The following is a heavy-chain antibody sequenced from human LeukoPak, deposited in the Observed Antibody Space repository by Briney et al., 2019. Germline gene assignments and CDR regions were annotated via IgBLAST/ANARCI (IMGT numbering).Heavy chain of an antibody. Sequence: ASVKVSCKASEYTFTVYYMHWVRQAPGQGLEWVGWINSNSGGTNYAQKFQGRVTMTRDTSISTAYMELSRLRSDDTAVYYCARGETNVLLWFGELYWGQGTLVTVSS. J-gene: IGHJ4*02. CDR2: INSNSGGT. CDR1: EYTFTVYY. CDR3: ARGETNVLLWFGELY. V-gene: IGHV1-2*02. D-gene: IGHD3-10*01.